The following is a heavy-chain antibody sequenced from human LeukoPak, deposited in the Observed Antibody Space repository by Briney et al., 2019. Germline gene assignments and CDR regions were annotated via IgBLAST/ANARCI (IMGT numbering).Heavy chain of an antibody. D-gene: IGHD2-15*01. CDR2: ISYDGSNK. J-gene: IGHJ6*02. V-gene: IGHV3-30-3*01. CDR1: GCTFSSYA. CDR3: AREPSDIVVAYYYYGMDV. Sequence: PGGSLRLSCAASGCTFSSYAMHWVRQAPGEGLEWVAVISYDGSNKYYADSVKGRFTISRDNSKNTLYLQMNSLRAEDTAVYYCAREPSDIVVAYYYYGMDVWGQGTTVTASS.